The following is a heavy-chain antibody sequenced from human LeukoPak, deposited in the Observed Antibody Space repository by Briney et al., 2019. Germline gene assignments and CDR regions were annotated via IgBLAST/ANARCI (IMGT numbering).Heavy chain of an antibody. D-gene: IGHD6-19*01. CDR1: GGTFSSYS. CDR2: IIPIFDTA. CDR3: ARDAGRSSGWETYYYGMDV. V-gene: IGHV1-69*01. J-gene: IGHJ6*02. Sequence: SVKVSCKASGGTFSSYSISWVRQAPGQGLEWMGGIIPIFDTADYAQKFQGRVTITADESTSTAYMELSSLRSEGTAVYYCARDAGRSSGWETYYYGMDVWGQGTTVTVSS.